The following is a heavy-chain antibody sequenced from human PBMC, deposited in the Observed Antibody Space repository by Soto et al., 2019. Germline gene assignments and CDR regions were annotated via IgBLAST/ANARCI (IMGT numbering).Heavy chain of an antibody. D-gene: IGHD2-15*01. V-gene: IGHV3-30-3*01. CDR1: GFTFSNYT. CDR2: MSYDESVE. CDR3: ARQDTALDY. J-gene: IGHJ4*02. Sequence: QVQLVESGGGVVQPGRSLRLSCTASGFTFSNYTIHWVRQAPGRGLEWVAVMSYDESVEYYANSVKGRFTVSRDKSKNTLYLQMDSLRGEDTAVYYCARQDTALDYWGQGTLVTVSS.